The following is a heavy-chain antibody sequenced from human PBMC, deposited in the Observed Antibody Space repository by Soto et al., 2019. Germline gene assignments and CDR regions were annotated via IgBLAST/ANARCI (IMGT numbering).Heavy chain of an antibody. CDR3: TRSSGSYRYFDL. Sequence: EVQLVESGGGLVQPGGSLRLSCAASGFTFSDHYMDWVRQAPGKGLEWVARTRNRANSYTTEYAASAKGRFTISRNNSNDPLYLQMNSLETEDTAVYYCTRSSGSYRYFDLWGRGTLVTVSS. CDR1: GFTFSDHY. J-gene: IGHJ2*01. D-gene: IGHD1-26*01. V-gene: IGHV3-72*01. CDR2: TRNRANSYTT.